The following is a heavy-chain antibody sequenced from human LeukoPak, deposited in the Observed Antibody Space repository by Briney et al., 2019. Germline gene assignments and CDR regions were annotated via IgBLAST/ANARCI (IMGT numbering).Heavy chain of an antibody. D-gene: IGHD6-13*01. J-gene: IGHJ4*02. V-gene: IGHV4-59*01. CDR2: IYYSGST. CDR1: GGSISSYY. CDR3: ARSSSSGDFDY. Sequence: PSETLSLTCTVSGGSISSYYWSWIRQPPGKGLEWIGYIYYSGSTNYNPSLKSRVTISVDTPKNQFSLKLSSVTAADTAVYYCARSSSSGDFDYWGQGTLVTVSS.